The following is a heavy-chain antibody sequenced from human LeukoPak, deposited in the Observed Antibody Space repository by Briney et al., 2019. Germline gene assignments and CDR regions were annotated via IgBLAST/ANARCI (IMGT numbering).Heavy chain of an antibody. V-gene: IGHV4-59*01. CDR3: ARERVDAFDI. CDR1: GGSISSYY. CDR2: IYYSGST. Sequence: SETLSLTCTVSGGSISSYYWSWIRQPPGKGLEWIGYIYYSGSTNYNPSLKSRVTISVDTSKNQFSLKLSSVTAADTAVYYCARERVDAFDIWGQGTKVTVSS. J-gene: IGHJ3*02. D-gene: IGHD6-6*01.